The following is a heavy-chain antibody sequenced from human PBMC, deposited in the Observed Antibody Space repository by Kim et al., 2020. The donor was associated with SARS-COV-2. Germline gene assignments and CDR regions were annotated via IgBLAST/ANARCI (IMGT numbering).Heavy chain of an antibody. V-gene: IGHV1-2*02. Sequence: ASVKVSCKASGYTFTGYYMHWVRQAPGQGLEWMGWINPNSGGTNYAQKFQGRVTMTRDTSISTAYMELSRLRSDDTAVYYCARDQGVPRFLEWLPPSWFDPWGQGTLVTVSS. J-gene: IGHJ5*02. CDR3: ARDQGVPRFLEWLPPSWFDP. D-gene: IGHD3-3*01. CDR1: GYTFTGYY. CDR2: INPNSGGT.